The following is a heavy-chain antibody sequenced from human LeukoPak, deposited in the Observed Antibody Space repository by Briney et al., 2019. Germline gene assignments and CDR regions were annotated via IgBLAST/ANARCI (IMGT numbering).Heavy chain of an antibody. V-gene: IGHV3-7*01. J-gene: IGHJ4*02. CDR3: ARDRNTDFWSGYYTNYCDY. CDR1: GFTLSTYW. D-gene: IGHD3-3*01. Sequence: QPGGSLRLSCAASGFTLSTYWMNWVRQAPGKGLEWVATIKQDGSEKYYVDSVKGRFTISRDNAKNSLYLQMNSLRAEDTAVYYCARDRNTDFWSGYYTNYCDYWGQGTLATVSS. CDR2: IKQDGSEK.